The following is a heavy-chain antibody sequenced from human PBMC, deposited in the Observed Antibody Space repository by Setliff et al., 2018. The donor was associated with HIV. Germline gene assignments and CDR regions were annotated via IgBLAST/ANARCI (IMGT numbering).Heavy chain of an antibody. CDR2: LRTGTGDT. V-gene: IGHV1-3*04. D-gene: IGHD6-19*01. Sequence: ASVKVSCKASGYTFTSYSMHWVRQAPGQRLEWMGWLRTGTGDTSYSEKFQGRLTITRDTSANTAYMELSNLRSEDTAVYYCARASQSWLVRSSFDYWGQGTLVTVSS. CDR3: ARASQSWLVRSSFDY. CDR1: GYTFTSYS. J-gene: IGHJ4*02.